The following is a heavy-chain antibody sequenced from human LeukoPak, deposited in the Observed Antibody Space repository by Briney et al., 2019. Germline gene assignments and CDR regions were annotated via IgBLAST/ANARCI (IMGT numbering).Heavy chain of an antibody. CDR1: GFTFSSYA. V-gene: IGHV3-30*04. CDR2: ISYDGSNK. Sequence: GGSLRLSCAASGFTFSSYAMHWVRQAPGKGLEWVAVISYDGSNKYYADSVKGRFTTSRDNSKNTLYLQMNSLRAEDTAVYYCARDNNVVVPAAIVYNWFDPWGQGTLVTVSS. D-gene: IGHD2-2*02. CDR3: ARDNNVVVPAAIVYNWFDP. J-gene: IGHJ5*02.